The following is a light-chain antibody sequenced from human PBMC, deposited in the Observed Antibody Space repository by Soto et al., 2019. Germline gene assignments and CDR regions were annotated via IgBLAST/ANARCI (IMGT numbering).Light chain of an antibody. CDR3: SSYTSSSTRV. CDR2: DVS. J-gene: IGLJ1*01. V-gene: IGLV2-14*01. CDR1: SSDVGGYNY. Sequence: QSALTQPASVSGSPGQSITISCTGTSSDVGGYNYVSWYQQHPDKAPKLMIYDVSNRPSGVSNRFSGSKSGNTASLTISGLQAEDEADYYCSSYTSSSTRVFGTGTKVTV.